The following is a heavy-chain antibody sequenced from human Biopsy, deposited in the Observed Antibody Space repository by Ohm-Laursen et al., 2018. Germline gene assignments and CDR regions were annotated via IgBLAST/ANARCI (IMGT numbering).Heavy chain of an antibody. J-gene: IGHJ3*02. D-gene: IGHD3-22*01. CDR2: IYYTGNT. CDR3: ARWTPEYDSSRYYLDAFDI. V-gene: IGHV4-59*07. CDR1: GDSISTYY. Sequence: SDTLSLTCTVSGDSISTYYWSWIRQPPGKGLQWIGYIYYTGNTDYNPSLKSRVTLSMDTSKRQFSLKLSFVTAADTAVYYCARWTPEYDSSRYYLDAFDIWGQGTKVTVSS.